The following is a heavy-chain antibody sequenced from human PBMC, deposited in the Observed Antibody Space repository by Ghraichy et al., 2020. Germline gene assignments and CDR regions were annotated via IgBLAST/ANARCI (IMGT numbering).Heavy chain of an antibody. CDR1: GFTFSSYA. D-gene: IGHD2-15*01. Sequence: LSLTCAASGFTFSSYAMHWVRQALGKGLEWVAVISYDGSNKYYADSVKGRFTISRDNSKNTLYLQMNSLRAEDTAVYYCARVSQRYCSGGSCSLPGYWGQGTLVTVSS. CDR2: ISYDGSNK. CDR3: ARVSQRYCSGGSCSLPGY. V-gene: IGHV3-30-3*01. J-gene: IGHJ4*02.